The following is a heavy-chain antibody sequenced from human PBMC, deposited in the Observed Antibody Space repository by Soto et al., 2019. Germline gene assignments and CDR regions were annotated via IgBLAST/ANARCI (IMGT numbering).Heavy chain of an antibody. V-gene: IGHV1-8*01. CDR2: MNPNSGNT. CDR3: VRGLAVMIFGVVIRSHFDY. J-gene: IGHJ4*02. CDR1: GYTFTSYD. Sequence: ASVKVSCKASGYTFTSYDINWVRQATGQGLERMGWMNPNSGNTGYAQKFQGRVTMTRNTSISTAYMELSSLRSEDTAVYYCVRGLAVMIFGVVIRSHFDYWGQGTLVTVSS. D-gene: IGHD3-3*01.